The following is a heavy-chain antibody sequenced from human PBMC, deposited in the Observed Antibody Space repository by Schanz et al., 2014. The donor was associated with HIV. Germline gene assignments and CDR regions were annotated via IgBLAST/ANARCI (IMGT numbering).Heavy chain of an antibody. D-gene: IGHD2-21*02. CDR1: GFTFSVYA. V-gene: IGHV3-33*08. CDR3: ARDRMTANWKNSMDL. CDR2: VWYDGSKR. J-gene: IGHJ6*02. Sequence: VQLVESGGGLVKPGGSLRLSCAASGFTFSVYAMNWVRQAPGKGLEWVAVVWYDGSKRYYADSVKGRFTISRDNSKNTLYLQMNSLRAEDTAVYYCARDRMTANWKNSMDLWGQGTTVTVSS.